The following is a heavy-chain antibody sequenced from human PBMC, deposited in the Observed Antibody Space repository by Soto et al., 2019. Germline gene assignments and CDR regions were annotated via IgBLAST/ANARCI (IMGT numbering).Heavy chain of an antibody. CDR2: IIPIFGTA. J-gene: IGHJ5*02. D-gene: IGHD2-8*01. Sequence: VRQAPGQGLEWMGGIIPIFGTANYAQKFQGRVTITADESTSTAYMELSSLRSEDTAVYYCARDRDCTNGVCYYNWFDPWGQGTLVTVSS. V-gene: IGHV1-69*01. CDR3: ARDRDCTNGVCYYNWFDP.